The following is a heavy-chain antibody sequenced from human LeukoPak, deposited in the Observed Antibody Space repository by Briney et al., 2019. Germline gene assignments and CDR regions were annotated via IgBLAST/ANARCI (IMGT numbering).Heavy chain of an antibody. Sequence: PSGTLSLTCTVSGGSISSGGYYWSWIRQHPGKGLEWIGYIYYSGSTYYNPSLKSRVTISVDTSKNQFSLKLSSVTAADTAVYYCARHSGYCSSTSCYYSGPHDYWGQGTLVTVSS. J-gene: IGHJ4*02. CDR1: GGSISSGGYY. CDR3: ARHSGYCSSTSCYYSGPHDY. D-gene: IGHD2-2*01. CDR2: IYYSGST. V-gene: IGHV4-39*01.